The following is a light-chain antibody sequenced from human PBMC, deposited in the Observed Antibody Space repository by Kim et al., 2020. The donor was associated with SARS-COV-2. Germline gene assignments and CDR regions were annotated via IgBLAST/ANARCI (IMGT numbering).Light chain of an antibody. CDR1: SSDVGGFDY. V-gene: IGLV2-11*01. J-gene: IGLJ2*01. CDR3: QSYDSSLSAVI. Sequence: QSALTQPRSVSGSPGQSVTISCTGASSDVGGFDYVSWYQQHPGKAPKLLIYDDSNRPSGVPDRFSGSKSGTSASLAITGLQAEDEADYYCQSYDSSLSAVIFGGGTQLTVL. CDR2: DDS.